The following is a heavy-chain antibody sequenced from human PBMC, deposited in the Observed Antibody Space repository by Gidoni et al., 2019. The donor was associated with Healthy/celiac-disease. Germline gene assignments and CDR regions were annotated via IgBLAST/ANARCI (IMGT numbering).Heavy chain of an antibody. Sequence: VQLVQSGAEVKKPGAALKISCRGSGSRFTAYCIGWVRQMPGKGLEWMGIIYPGDSDTRYSPSFQGQVTISADKSISTAYLQWSSLKASDTAMYYCARQSGDYAMIIDAFDIWGQGTMVTVSS. CDR1: GSRFTAYC. D-gene: IGHD4-17*01. J-gene: IGHJ3*02. V-gene: IGHV5-51*01. CDR3: ARQSGDYAMIIDAFDI. CDR2: IYPGDSDT.